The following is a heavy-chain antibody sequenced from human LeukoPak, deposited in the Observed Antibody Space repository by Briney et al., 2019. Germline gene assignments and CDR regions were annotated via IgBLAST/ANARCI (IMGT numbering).Heavy chain of an antibody. D-gene: IGHD2-2*02. CDR3: ARDSTYCSSTSCYKDFDY. CDR2: IYHSGST. V-gene: IGHV4-38-2*02. Sequence: SETLSLTCTVSGYSISSGYYWGWIRPPPGKGLEWIGRIYHSGSTYYNPSLKSRVTISVDTSKNKFSLKLSSVTAADTAVYYCARDSTYCSSTSCYKDFDYWGQGTLVTVSS. J-gene: IGHJ4*02. CDR1: GYSISSGYY.